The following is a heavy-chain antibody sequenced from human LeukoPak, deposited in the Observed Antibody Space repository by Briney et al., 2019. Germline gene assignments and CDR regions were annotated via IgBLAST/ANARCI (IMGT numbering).Heavy chain of an antibody. CDR2: IYYSGST. CDR3: ASRDTTSYWYFDL. D-gene: IGHD4-17*01. J-gene: IGHJ2*01. CDR1: GGSISSGDYY. Sequence: PSQTLSLTCTVSGGSISSGDYYWSWIRQPPGKGLEWIGYIYYSGSTYYNPSLKSRVTISVDTSKNQFSLKLGSVTAADTAVYYCASRDTTSYWYFDLWGRGTLVTVSS. V-gene: IGHV4-30-4*01.